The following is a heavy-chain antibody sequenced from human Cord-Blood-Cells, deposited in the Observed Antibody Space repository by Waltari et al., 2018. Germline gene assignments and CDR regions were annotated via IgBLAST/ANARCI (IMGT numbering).Heavy chain of an antibody. CDR2: ISSSSSYI. V-gene: IGHV3-21*01. J-gene: IGHJ3*02. D-gene: IGHD1-26*01. Sequence: EVQLVESGGGLVKPGGSLRLSCAASGFTFSSYSMTWVRQAPGKGLEWVSSISSSSSYIYYADSVKGRFTISRDNAKNSLYLQMNSLRAEDTAVYYCARDRYSGSYYAFDIWGQGTMVTVSS. CDR1: GFTFSSYS. CDR3: ARDRYSGSYYAFDI.